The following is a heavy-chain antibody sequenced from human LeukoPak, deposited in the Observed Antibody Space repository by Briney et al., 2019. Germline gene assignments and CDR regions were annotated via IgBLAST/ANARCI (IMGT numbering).Heavy chain of an antibody. J-gene: IGHJ4*02. D-gene: IGHD5-24*01. Sequence: SETLSLTCTVSGGSISSYYWSWIRQPPGKGLEWIGYIYYSGSTNYNPSLKSRVTISVDTSKNQFSLKLSSVTAADTAVYYCARGVVDSYNFDYWGQGTLVTVSS. V-gene: IGHV4-59*01. CDR2: IYYSGST. CDR3: ARGVVDSYNFDY. CDR1: GGSISSYY.